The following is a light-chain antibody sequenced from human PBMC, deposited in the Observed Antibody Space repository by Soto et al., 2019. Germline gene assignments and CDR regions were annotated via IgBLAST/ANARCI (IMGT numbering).Light chain of an antibody. CDR3: SSYTSSSTRV. V-gene: IGLV2-14*01. Sequence: QSVLTQPASVSGSPGQSITISCTGTSSVVGGYNYVSWYQQHPGKAPKLMIYDVSNRPSGVSNRFSGSKSGNTASLTISGLQAEDEADYYCSSYTSSSTRVLGTGTKVTVL. CDR1: SSVVGGYNY. CDR2: DVS. J-gene: IGLJ1*01.